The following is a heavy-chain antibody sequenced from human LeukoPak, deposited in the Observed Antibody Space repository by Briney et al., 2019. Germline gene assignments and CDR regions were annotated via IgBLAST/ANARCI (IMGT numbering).Heavy chain of an antibody. CDR2: ISRSGGSI. Sequence: SLRPSRASPQITISSHRMNWFRPAPGKGLKRVSSISRSGGSIYYADSLKGRFTISRDNAKNSLYLQMNSLRAEDTAVYFCARSLKVSAALDVFDIWGQGTMVTVSS. J-gene: IGHJ3*02. V-gene: IGHV3-21*01. CDR1: QITISSHR. CDR3: ARSLKVSAALDVFDI. D-gene: IGHD2-2*01.